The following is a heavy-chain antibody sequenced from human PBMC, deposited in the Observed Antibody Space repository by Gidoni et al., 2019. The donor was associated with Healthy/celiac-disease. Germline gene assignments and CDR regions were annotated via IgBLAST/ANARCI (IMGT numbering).Heavy chain of an antibody. Sequence: QVQLQQWGAGLLQPSETLSLTCAVSGGSFSGYYWSWIRQPPGKGLEWIGEINHSGSTNYNPSLKSRVTISVDTSKNQFSLKLSSVTAADTAVYYCARGVVVAAIPSSDAFDIWGQGTMVTVSS. CDR1: GGSFSGYY. CDR3: ARGVVVAAIPSSDAFDI. J-gene: IGHJ3*02. D-gene: IGHD2-15*01. CDR2: INHSGST. V-gene: IGHV4-34*01.